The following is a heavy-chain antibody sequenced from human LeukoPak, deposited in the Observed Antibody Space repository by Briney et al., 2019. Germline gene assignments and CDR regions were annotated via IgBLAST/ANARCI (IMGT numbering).Heavy chain of an antibody. Sequence: TGGSLRLSCAASGFTFSSYSMNWVRQAPGKGLPWVSSISTSSTYIYYADSVKGRFTISRDNAKNSLYLQMNSLRAEDTAVYYCARDPPFIIGTTFFDYWGQGTLVTVSS. CDR3: ARDPPFIIGTTFFDY. D-gene: IGHD1-20*01. J-gene: IGHJ4*02. V-gene: IGHV3-21*01. CDR2: ISTSSTYI. CDR1: GFTFSSYS.